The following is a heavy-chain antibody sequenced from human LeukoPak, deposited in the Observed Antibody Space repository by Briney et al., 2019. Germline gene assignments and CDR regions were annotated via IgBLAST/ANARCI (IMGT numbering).Heavy chain of an antibody. CDR1: GFVVSDYY. CDR2: ISRSGSPI. J-gene: IGHJ3*01. D-gene: IGHD3-10*01. Sequence: GGSLRLSCAASGFVVSDYYMSWIRQAPGKGLEWLSYISRSGSPIYYADSVKGRFIISRDNANNSLYLQMNSLRAEDTAVYYCQGTEGITVSDPFDVWGQGSMVTVSP. V-gene: IGHV3-11*04. CDR3: QGTEGITVSDPFDV.